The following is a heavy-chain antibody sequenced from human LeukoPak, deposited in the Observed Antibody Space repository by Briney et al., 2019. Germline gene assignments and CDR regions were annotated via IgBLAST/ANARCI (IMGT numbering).Heavy chain of an antibody. CDR2: ISAYNGNT. Sequence: ASVKVSCKASGYTFTSYGISWVRQAPGQGLEWMGWISAYNGNTNYAQKLQGRVTMTTDTSTSTAYMELRSLRSDDTAVYYCARGSGWTYYYDGSGSSYFDYWGQAPLVTVSS. D-gene: IGHD3-22*01. CDR1: GYTFTSYG. J-gene: IGHJ4*02. V-gene: IGHV1-18*01. CDR3: ARGSGWTYYYDGSGSSYFDY.